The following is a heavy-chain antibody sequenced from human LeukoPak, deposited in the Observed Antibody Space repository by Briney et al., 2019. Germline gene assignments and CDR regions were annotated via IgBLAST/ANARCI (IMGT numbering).Heavy chain of an antibody. Sequence: SETLSLTCKVYGGSIYSSYWTWIRQPPGKGLEWIGYVYYTGSTSYNPSLKSRVLISLDTSKDQFSLILASVTAADTAVYYCAREEGSSWSAFDYWGQGNLVTVSS. CDR3: AREEGSSWSAFDY. CDR1: GGSIYSSY. CDR2: VYYTGST. V-gene: IGHV4-59*01. D-gene: IGHD6-13*01. J-gene: IGHJ4*02.